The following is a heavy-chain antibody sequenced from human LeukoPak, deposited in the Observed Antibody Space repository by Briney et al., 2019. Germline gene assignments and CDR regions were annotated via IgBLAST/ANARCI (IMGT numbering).Heavy chain of an antibody. J-gene: IGHJ3*02. CDR1: GYTFTSYG. D-gene: IGHD5-18*01. CDR3: ARSYGPIDAFDI. Sequence: ASVKVSCKASGYTFTSYGISWVRQAPGQGLEWMGWIRAYNGNTNYAQKLQGRVTMTTDTSTSTAYMELRSLRSDDTAVYYSARSYGPIDAFDIWGQGTMVTVSS. V-gene: IGHV1-18*01. CDR2: IRAYNGNT.